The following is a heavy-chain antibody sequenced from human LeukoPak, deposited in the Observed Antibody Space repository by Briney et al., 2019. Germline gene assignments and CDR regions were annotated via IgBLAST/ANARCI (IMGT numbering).Heavy chain of an antibody. Sequence: GASVKVSCKASGYTFTGYYMHWVRQAPGQGLEWMGRINPNSGGTDFAQKFQGRVTMTRDTSISTAYMELSRLRSDDTAIYYCARGGTEAGSGDYWGQGTLVTVSS. V-gene: IGHV1-2*06. CDR3: ARGGTEAGSGDY. D-gene: IGHD3-10*01. CDR1: GYTFTGYY. CDR2: INPNSGGT. J-gene: IGHJ4*02.